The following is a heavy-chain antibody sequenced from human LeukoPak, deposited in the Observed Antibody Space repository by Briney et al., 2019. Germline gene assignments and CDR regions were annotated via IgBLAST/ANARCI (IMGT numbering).Heavy chain of an antibody. Sequence: GGSVRLSCAASGFTFSSYAMHWVRQAPGKGLEWVAVISYDGSNKYYADSVKGRFTISRDNSKNTLYLQMNSLRAEDTAVYYCARASMVLYYFDYWGQGTLVTVSS. J-gene: IGHJ4*02. D-gene: IGHD2/OR15-2a*01. CDR1: GFTFSSYA. CDR2: ISYDGSNK. CDR3: ARASMVLYYFDY. V-gene: IGHV3-30*04.